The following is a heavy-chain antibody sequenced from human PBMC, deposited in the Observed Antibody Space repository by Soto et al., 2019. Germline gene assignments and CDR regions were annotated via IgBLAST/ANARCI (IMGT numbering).Heavy chain of an antibody. J-gene: IGHJ5*02. V-gene: IGHV1-18*01. CDR2: ISAGNGNT. CDR1: GYTFTSYG. D-gene: IGHD2-15*01. CDR3: ARERGPLGGILYNWFDP. Sequence: GASVKVSCKASGYTFTSYGISWVRQAPGQGLEWMGWISAGNGNTKYAQKFQGRVTITRDTSTSTAYMELSSLRSEDTAVYYCARERGPLGGILYNWFDPWGQGTLVTVSS.